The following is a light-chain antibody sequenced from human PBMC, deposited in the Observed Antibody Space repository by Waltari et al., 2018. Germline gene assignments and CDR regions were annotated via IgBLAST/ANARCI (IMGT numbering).Light chain of an antibody. Sequence: QSALTQPASVSGSPGQSITISCTGTSSDVGDYNYVSWYQQHPGKAPKLMIYEVSNLPSGVSNRVSAAKSGNTASLTISGLQAEDEADYYCSSYTTSSTLYVFGTGTKVTVL. CDR3: SSYTTSSTLYV. V-gene: IGLV2-14*01. J-gene: IGLJ1*01. CDR2: EVS. CDR1: SSDVGDYNY.